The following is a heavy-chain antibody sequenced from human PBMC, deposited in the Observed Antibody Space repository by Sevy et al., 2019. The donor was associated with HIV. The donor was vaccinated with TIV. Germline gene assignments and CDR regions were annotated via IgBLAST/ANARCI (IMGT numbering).Heavy chain of an antibody. J-gene: IGHJ4*02. V-gene: IGHV3-30-3*01. D-gene: IGHD2-15*01. CDR3: ARRQGGGYYDY. CDR1: GFTFSSYA. CDR2: ISYDGSNK. Sequence: GGSLRLSCAASGFTFSSYAMHWVRQAPGKGLEWVAVISYDGSNKYYAESVKGRFTISRDNSKNTLYLQMNSLRAEDTAGYYCARRQGGGYYDYWGQGTLVTVSS.